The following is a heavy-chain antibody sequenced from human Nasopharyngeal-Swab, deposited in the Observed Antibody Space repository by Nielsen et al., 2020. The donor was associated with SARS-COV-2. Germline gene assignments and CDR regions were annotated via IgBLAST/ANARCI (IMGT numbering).Heavy chain of an antibody. D-gene: IGHD2-2*01. V-gene: IGHV3-48*02. CDR3: ARDRWSGGIVVVPAAKDV. Sequence: VRQAPGKGLEWLSCISTSGNTVYYADSVKGRFTISRDNAENSLYLQMNSLRDEDTAVYYCARDRWSGGIVVVPAAKDVWGKGTTVTVSS. J-gene: IGHJ6*04. CDR2: ISTSGNTV.